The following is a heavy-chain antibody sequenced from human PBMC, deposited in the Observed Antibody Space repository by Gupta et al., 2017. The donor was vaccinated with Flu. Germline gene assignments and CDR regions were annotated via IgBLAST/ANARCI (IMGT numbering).Heavy chain of an antibody. D-gene: IGHD3-3*01. Sequence: ITSYFWNWIRQSPGKGPEWIGHAHQTESAIYNPSLHNRVTISLDTSKNQVSLKLVSVNAADTAVYYCARRKTLVFDTLGNDNWLDPWGQGTHVTVSS. CDR2: AHQTESA. CDR3: ARRKTLVFDTLGNDNWLDP. CDR1: ITSYF. V-gene: IGHV4-59*01. J-gene: IGHJ5*02.